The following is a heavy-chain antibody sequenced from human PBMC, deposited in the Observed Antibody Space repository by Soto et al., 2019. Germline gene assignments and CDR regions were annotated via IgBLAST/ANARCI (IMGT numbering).Heavy chain of an antibody. V-gene: IGHV1-18*01. Sequence: ASVKVSCKASGYTFTNYGITWVRQAPGQGLEWMRWISAYDGNTHYTQRLQGRVTMTTDTSTSTAYMELRSLRSEDTAVYYCARVIAVAHYYYYYMDVWGKGTTVTVSS. CDR2: ISAYDGNT. D-gene: IGHD6-19*01. J-gene: IGHJ6*03. CDR3: ARVIAVAHYYYYYMDV. CDR1: GYTFTNYG.